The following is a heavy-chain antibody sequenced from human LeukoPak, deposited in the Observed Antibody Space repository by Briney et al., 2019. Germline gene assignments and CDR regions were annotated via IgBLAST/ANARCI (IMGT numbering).Heavy chain of an antibody. CDR2: INPNSGGT. D-gene: IGHD3-9*01. V-gene: IGHV1-2*02. CDR1: GYSFISYY. J-gene: IGHJ4*02. CDR3: VKSSDWYLEY. Sequence: ASVKVSCKASGYSFISYYIHWVRQAPGQGLTWMGWINPNSGGTNYAQNFQGRVTLTRDTTISTAYMELGRLRSDDTAVYYCVKSSDWYLEYWGQGTLVTVSS.